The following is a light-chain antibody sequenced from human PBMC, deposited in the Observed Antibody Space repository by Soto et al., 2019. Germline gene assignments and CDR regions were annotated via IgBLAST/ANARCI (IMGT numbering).Light chain of an antibody. J-gene: IGKJ2*01. V-gene: IGKV2-30*01. CDR3: MQGTHWPPYT. CDR2: KVS. Sequence: DVVMTQSPLSLPVTLGQPASISCRSSQSLAYSDGNTYLNWFQQRPGQSPRRLIYKVSNRDSGVPDTFSGSEAGTDFTLKISRVEAEDVRVFYCMQGTHWPPYTFGQGTKLEIK. CDR1: QSLAYSDGNTY.